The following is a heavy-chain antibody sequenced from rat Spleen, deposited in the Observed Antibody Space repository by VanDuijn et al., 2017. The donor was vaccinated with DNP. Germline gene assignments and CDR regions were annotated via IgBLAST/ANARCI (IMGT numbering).Heavy chain of an antibody. V-gene: IGHV5-31*01. CDR3: ARHRTIMPYYYAMDA. J-gene: IGHJ2*01. CDR1: GFTFSSYW. D-gene: IGHD1-12*01. Sequence: EVQLKESGPGLVQPSQTLSLTCTVSGFTFSSYWMYWTRQAPGKGLEWVATISYNGGSTNYPDTVKGRFVISKDNAKNSGYLQMDSLRSEDTATYYCARHRTIMPYYYAMDAWGQGVMVTVSS. CDR2: ISYNGGST.